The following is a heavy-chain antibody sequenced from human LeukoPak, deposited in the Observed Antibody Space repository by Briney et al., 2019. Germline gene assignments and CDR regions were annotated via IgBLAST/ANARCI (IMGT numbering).Heavy chain of an antibody. Sequence: SETLSLTCTVSGGSISSSSYYWSWIRQPPGKGLEWIGYIYYSGSTNYNPSLKSRVIISVDTSKNQFSLKLSSVTAADTAVYYCARVSGYDWESFYDYWGQGTLVTVSS. CDR3: ARVSGYDWESFYDY. J-gene: IGHJ4*02. V-gene: IGHV4-61*01. D-gene: IGHD5-12*01. CDR2: IYYSGST. CDR1: GGSISSSSYY.